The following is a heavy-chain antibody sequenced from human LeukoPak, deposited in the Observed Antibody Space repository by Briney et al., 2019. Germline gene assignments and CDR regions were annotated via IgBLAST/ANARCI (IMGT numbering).Heavy chain of an antibody. CDR1: GFTFSSYA. Sequence: GRSLRLSCAASGFTFSSYAMHWVRQAPGKGLEWVAVISYDGSNKYYADSVKGRFTISRDNSKNTLYLQMNRPRAEGTAGYYCARGSEMATIPNFDYWGQGTLVTVSS. V-gene: IGHV3-30*14. CDR3: ARGSEMATIPNFDY. D-gene: IGHD5-24*01. CDR2: ISYDGSNK. J-gene: IGHJ4*02.